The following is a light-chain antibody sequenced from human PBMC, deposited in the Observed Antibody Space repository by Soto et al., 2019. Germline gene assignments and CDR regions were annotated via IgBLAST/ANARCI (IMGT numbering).Light chain of an antibody. CDR2: CGS. J-gene: IGKJ5*01. CDR1: QSLRHVNGYNY. CDR3: VQALQTPIT. V-gene: IGKV2-28*01. Sequence: DIVMTQSPLSLPVTPGEPASISCRSSQSLRHVNGYNYLDWYLQKPGQSPQLLIYCGSTRASGVPDRFSGSGSGTDFTLQISRVEAEDVGIYYCVQALQTPITFGQGTRLEIK.